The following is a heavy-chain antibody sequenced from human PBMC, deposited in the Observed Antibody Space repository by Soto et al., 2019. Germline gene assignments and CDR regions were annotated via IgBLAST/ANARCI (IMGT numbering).Heavy chain of an antibody. CDR2: IWYDGGNK. D-gene: IGHD6-19*01. J-gene: IGHJ4*02. Sequence: QVQLVESGGGVVQPGRSLRLSCAASGFTFSTYGMHWVRQAPGKGLEWVAVIWYDGGNKYYADSVKGRFTISRDNSKNTLYLPMNSLRVEDTAVYYCAGQKYSSVWYAVDYWGQGTLVTVSS. V-gene: IGHV3-33*01. CDR1: GFTFSTYG. CDR3: AGQKYSSVWYAVDY.